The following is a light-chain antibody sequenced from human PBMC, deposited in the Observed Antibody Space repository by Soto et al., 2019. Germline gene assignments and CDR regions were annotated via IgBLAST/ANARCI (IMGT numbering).Light chain of an antibody. CDR1: SSDVGGYNY. CDR2: EFS. CDR3: SSYTSSSTRV. V-gene: IGLV2-14*01. Sequence: QSALTQPASVSGSPGQSITISCTGTSSDVGGYNYVSWYQQHPGKAPKLMMYEFSNRPSGVSNRFSGSKSGNTASLTISGLQAEDEADYYCSSYTSSSTRVFSGGTKLTVL. J-gene: IGLJ2*01.